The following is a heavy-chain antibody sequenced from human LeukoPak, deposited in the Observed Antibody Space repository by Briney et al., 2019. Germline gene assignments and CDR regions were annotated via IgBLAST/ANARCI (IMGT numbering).Heavy chain of an antibody. J-gene: IGHJ4*02. D-gene: IGHD5/OR15-5a*01. CDR3: AKEKAWVKCLDY. V-gene: IGHV3-23*01. CDR1: GFTFSSYA. CDR2: ISGSGGST. Sequence: PGGSLRLSCAASGFTFSSYAMSWVRRAPGKGLEWVSAISGSGGSTYYAGSVKGRFTISRDNSKNTLYLQMNSLRAEDTAVYYCAKEKAWVKCLDYWGQGTLVTVSS.